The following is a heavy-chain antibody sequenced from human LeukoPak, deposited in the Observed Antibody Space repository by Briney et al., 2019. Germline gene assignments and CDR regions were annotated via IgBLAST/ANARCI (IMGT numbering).Heavy chain of an antibody. Sequence: GGSLRLSCAASGFTFSSYWMHWVCQAPGKGLVWVSRIDTDGGFTSYADSVRGRFTISRDNAKNTLYLQMSSLRAEDTAVYYCIRGTVGAPGNDYWGQGTLVTVSS. J-gene: IGHJ4*02. CDR1: GFTFSSYW. V-gene: IGHV3-74*01. CDR2: IDTDGGFT. D-gene: IGHD1-26*01. CDR3: IRGTVGAPGNDY.